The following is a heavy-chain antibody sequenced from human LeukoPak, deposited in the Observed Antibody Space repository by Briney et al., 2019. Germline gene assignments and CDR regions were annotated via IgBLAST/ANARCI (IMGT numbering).Heavy chain of an antibody. CDR1: GFTFSSYG. Sequence: PGGSLRLSCAASGFTFSSYGMHWVRQAPGKGLEWVAFIRYDGSNKYYADSVKVRFTISRDNSKNTLYLQMNSLRAEDTAVYYCAKGGGDVYSGSYYLDYWGQGTLVTVSS. J-gene: IGHJ4*02. D-gene: IGHD1-26*01. V-gene: IGHV3-30*02. CDR2: IRYDGSNK. CDR3: AKGGGDVYSGSYYLDY.